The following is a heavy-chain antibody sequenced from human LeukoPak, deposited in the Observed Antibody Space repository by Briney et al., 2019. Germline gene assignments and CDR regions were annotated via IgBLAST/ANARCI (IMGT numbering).Heavy chain of an antibody. D-gene: IGHD6-19*01. V-gene: IGHV3-72*01. CDR3: ARVGSGFSWDY. CDR2: TRNKANSYTT. Sequence: GGSLRLFCAVSGFTFSDHYMDWVRQAPGTGLEWVGRTRNKANSYTTEYAASVRGRFSISRDDSKNSLYLQMNSLKTEDTAVYYCARVGSGFSWDYWGQGTLVTVSS. J-gene: IGHJ4*02. CDR1: GFTFSDHY.